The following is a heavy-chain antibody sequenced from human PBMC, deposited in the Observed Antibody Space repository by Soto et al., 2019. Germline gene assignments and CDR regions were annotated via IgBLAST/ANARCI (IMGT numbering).Heavy chain of an antibody. CDR2: IYPGNSDT. V-gene: IGHV5-51*01. D-gene: IGHD3-9*01. J-gene: IGHJ4*02. CDR1: GYNFANYW. CDR3: ARHVYYDVLKKNYLV. Sequence: PGESLKISCKGSGYNFANYWIGWVRQMHGKGLEWMGIIYPGNSDTRYSPSFQGQVTISADTSISTAYLEWSSLKASDTAIYYCARHVYYDVLKKNYLVWGQGTLVTVSS.